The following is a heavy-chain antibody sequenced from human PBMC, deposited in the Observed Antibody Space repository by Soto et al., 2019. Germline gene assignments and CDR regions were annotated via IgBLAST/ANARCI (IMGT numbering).Heavy chain of an antibody. V-gene: IGHV3-23*01. CDR2: ISGSGGST. D-gene: IGHD1-20*01. J-gene: IGHJ4*02. CDR1: GFTFSSYA. CDR3: VKSGGLTGRGRWYFDY. Sequence: EVQLLESGGGLVQPGGSLRLSCAASGFTFSSYAMSWVRQAPGKGLEWVSAISGSGGSTYYADSVKGRFTISRDNSKNTLYLQMNSLRAEDTAVYYCVKSGGLTGRGRWYFDYWGQGTLVTVSS.